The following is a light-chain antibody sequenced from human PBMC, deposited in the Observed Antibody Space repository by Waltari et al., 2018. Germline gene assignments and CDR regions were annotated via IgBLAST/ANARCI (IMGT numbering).Light chain of an antibody. J-gene: IGLJ3*02. V-gene: IGLV4-69*01. Sequence: QLVLTQSPSASAPLGSSVKLTSPLSSGHSSNILAWLPKQPEKGPRYLMKVNSDGSHSKGDEIPDRFSGSSSGAERYLTISSLQSEDEADYYCQTGGHGTWVFGGGTKLTVL. CDR3: QTGGHGTWV. CDR1: SGHSSNI. CDR2: VNSDGSH.